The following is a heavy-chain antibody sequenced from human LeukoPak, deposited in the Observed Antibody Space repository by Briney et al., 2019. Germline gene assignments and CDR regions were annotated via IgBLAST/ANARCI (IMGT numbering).Heavy chain of an antibody. V-gene: IGHV1-8*01. CDR3: ARGGTSAAARRFDP. D-gene: IGHD6-13*01. CDR1: GYTFINYD. Sequence: ASVKVSCXTSGYTFINYDINWVRQASGQGLEWMEWLNPNSGNTGYAQKFRGRVTITSSPSTSTVFMELGSLTSEDTAVYYCARGGTSAAARRFDPWGQGTLVTVSS. CDR2: LNPNSGNT. J-gene: IGHJ5*02.